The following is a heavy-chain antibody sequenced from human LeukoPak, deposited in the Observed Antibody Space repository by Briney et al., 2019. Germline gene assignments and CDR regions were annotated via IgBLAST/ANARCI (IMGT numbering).Heavy chain of an antibody. D-gene: IGHD3-3*01. CDR1: GFTFSSYG. V-gene: IGHV3-30*18. CDR2: ISYDGSNK. Sequence: GGSLRLSCAPSGFTFSSYGMHWVRQAPGKGLEWLVVISYDGSNKYYADSVKGRFTIDRDNSKNTLYLQMNSLRAEDTAVYYWAKGDRNYDFWSGYYGHWGQGTLVTVSS. CDR3: AKGDRNYDFWSGYYGH. J-gene: IGHJ4*02.